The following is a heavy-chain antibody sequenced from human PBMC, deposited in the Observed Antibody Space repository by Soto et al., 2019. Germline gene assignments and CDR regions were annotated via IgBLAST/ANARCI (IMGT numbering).Heavy chain of an antibody. D-gene: IGHD1-1*01. V-gene: IGHV3-21*01. CDR2: INSGSSFI. Sequence: EVQLVESGGGLVKPEGSLRLSCAASGFTFSSFTMNWVRQTPEKGLEWISSINSGSSFIYYADSVRGRFTISRDDAKNSLYLQMNSLSAGDTALNYCARETESYSWNDGLMDVWGQGTTVIVSS. CDR1: GFTFSSFT. J-gene: IGHJ6*02. CDR3: ARETESYSWNDGLMDV.